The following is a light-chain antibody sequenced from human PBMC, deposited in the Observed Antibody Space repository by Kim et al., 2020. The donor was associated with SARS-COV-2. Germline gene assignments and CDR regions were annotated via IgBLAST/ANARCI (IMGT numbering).Light chain of an antibody. CDR1: SGSIASND. Sequence: KTVTISCTGSSGSIASNDVQWYPQRPGSAPTTVIYEDNQSPSGVPDRFSGSIDSSSNSASLTISGLKTEDEADYYCQSYDTRNHVVFGGGTQLTVL. V-gene: IGLV6-57*02. J-gene: IGLJ2*01. CDR3: QSYDTRNHVV. CDR2: EDN.